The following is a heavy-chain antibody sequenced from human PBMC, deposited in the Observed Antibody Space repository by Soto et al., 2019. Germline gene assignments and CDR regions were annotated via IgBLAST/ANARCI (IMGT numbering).Heavy chain of an antibody. V-gene: IGHV4-34*01. CDR3: ARGYGDYGF. D-gene: IGHD4-17*01. CDR1: GGSFSGYY. J-gene: IGHJ4*02. Sequence: SETLSLTCAVYGGSFSGYYWSWIRQPPGKGLEWIGEINHSGSTNYNPSLKSRVTISVDTSKNQFSLKLSSVTAADTAVYYCARGYGDYGFWGQGTLVTVSS. CDR2: INHSGST.